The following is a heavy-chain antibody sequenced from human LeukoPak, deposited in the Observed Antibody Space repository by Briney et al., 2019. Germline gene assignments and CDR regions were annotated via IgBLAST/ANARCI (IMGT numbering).Heavy chain of an antibody. CDR3: ASRKYSGSYYGRRGLDY. CDR2: IIPIFGTA. J-gene: IGHJ4*02. D-gene: IGHD1-26*01. CDR1: RGTFSSYA. Sequence: ASVRVSCKASRGTFSSYAISGVRQAPGQGLEWKGGIIPIFGTANYAQKFQGRVTITTDESKSTAYMELSSLRSEDTAVYYCASRKYSGSYYGRRGLDYWGQGTLVTVSS. V-gene: IGHV1-69*05.